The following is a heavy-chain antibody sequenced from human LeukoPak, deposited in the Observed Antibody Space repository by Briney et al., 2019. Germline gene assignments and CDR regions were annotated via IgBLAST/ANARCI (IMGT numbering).Heavy chain of an antibody. Sequence: GGSLRLSCLASGFAVSSNYMSWVRQAPGKGLEWVSLLYTDDTTIYADSVEGRFTISRDDSRNTIYLQMNSLRAEDTAVYYCARGGAYYSNPRYWGQGTLVTVSS. D-gene: IGHD3-10*01. CDR2: LYTDDTT. V-gene: IGHV3-53*01. CDR1: GFAVSSNY. CDR3: ARGGAYYSNPRY. J-gene: IGHJ4*02.